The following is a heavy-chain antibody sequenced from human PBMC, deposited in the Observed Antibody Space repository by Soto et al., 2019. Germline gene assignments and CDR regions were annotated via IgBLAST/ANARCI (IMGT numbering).Heavy chain of an antibody. D-gene: IGHD4-17*01. CDR1: GFHFSSYA. CDR3: AKDQTTVIGTYYYYGMDV. CDR2: ISGSGGST. V-gene: IGHV3-23*01. Sequence: PGGSLRLSCASSGFHFSSYAMSWVRQATGKGLEWVSAISGSGGSTYYADSVKGRFTISRDNSKNTLYLQMNSLRAEDTAVYYCAKDQTTVIGTYYYYGMDVWGQGTTVTVSS. J-gene: IGHJ6*02.